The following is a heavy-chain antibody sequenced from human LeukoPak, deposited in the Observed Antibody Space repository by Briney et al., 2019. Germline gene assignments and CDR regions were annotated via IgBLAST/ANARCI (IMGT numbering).Heavy chain of an antibody. CDR2: IKQDGGEK. CDR3: ARLGGSYYTY. J-gene: IGHJ4*02. V-gene: IGHV3-7*01. Sequence: GGSLRLSCIASGFAFSSYWMSWVRQAPGKGLEWVAKIKQDGGEKYYVDSVKGRFTISRDNAENSLFLQMNSLRVEDTAVYYCARLGGSYYTYWGQGTLVTVSS. CDR1: GFAFSSYW. D-gene: IGHD1-26*01.